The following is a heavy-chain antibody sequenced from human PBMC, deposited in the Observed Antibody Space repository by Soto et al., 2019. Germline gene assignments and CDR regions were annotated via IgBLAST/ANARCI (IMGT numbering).Heavy chain of an antibody. J-gene: IGHJ3*02. V-gene: IGHV3-30*18. CDR2: ISYDGSNK. CDR1: GFTFSSYG. Sequence: PGGSLRLSCAASGFTFSSYGMHWVRQAPGKGLEWVAVISYDGSNKYYADSVKGRFTISRDNSKNTLYLQMNSLRAEDTAVYYCAKDRPPWLLWFGDPNAFDIWGQGTMVTVSS. CDR3: AKDRPPWLLWFGDPNAFDI. D-gene: IGHD3-10*01.